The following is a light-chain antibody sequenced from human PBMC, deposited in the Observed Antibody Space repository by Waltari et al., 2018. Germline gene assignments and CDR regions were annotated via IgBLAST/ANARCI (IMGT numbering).Light chain of an antibody. CDR1: KSISRY. CDR2: AAS. J-gene: IGKJ1*01. V-gene: IGKV1-39*01. Sequence: DIQMTQSPSSLSASVGDRVTITCRASKSISRYLNWYQQKPGKAPKTLIYAASSLQSGVPSRFSGSGSGTDFTLTISSLQPEDFATYYCQQSYSTPPWTFGQGTKVEIK. CDR3: QQSYSTPPWT.